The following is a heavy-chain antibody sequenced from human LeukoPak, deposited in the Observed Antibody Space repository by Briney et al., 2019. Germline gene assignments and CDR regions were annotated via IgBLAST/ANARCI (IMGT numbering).Heavy chain of an antibody. CDR1: GGSISRTSYF. Sequence: SETLSLTCIVSGGSISRTSYFWGWIRQPPGKGLEWIGSIYDRGSIYYNPSLKTRVTIPLETSKSHFSLKLSSVTAADTAVYYCASAMTTGPTGVFDYWGQGTLVTVSS. J-gene: IGHJ4*02. CDR3: ASAMTTGPTGVFDY. D-gene: IGHD4-17*01. V-gene: IGHV4-39*07. CDR2: IYDRGSI.